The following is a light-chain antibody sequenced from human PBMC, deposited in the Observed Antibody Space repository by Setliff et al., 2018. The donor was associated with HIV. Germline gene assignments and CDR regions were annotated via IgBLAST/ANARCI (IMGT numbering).Light chain of an antibody. Sequence: QSALAQPASVSGSPGQSSTISCTGTRSDIGTYDLVSWYRQYPGKAPKLIIYEVNRRPAGVSDRLSGSKSGNTASLTISVLRAEDEATYYCCSYTSSTTYVFGTGTKSPS. CDR1: RSDIGTYDL. CDR3: CSYTSSTTYV. J-gene: IGLJ1*01. CDR2: EVN. V-gene: IGLV2-23*02.